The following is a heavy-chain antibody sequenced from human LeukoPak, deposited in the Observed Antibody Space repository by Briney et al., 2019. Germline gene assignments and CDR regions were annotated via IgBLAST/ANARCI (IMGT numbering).Heavy chain of an antibody. V-gene: IGHV1-2*02. CDR2: INPNSGGT. D-gene: IGHD5-24*01. CDR1: GYTFTGYY. CDR3: ARGRWLQAIDY. J-gene: IGHJ4*02. Sequence: ASVKVSCKASGYTFTGYYMHWVRQAPGQGLEWMGWINPNSGGTHYAQKFQGRVTMTRDTSISTAYMELSSLRSEDTAVYYCARGRWLQAIDYWGQGTLVTVSS.